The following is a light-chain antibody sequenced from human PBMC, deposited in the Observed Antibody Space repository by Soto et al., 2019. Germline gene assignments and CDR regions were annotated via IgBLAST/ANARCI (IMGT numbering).Light chain of an antibody. V-gene: IGLV2-23*01. Sequence: QSALTQPASVSGSPGQSITISCTGTSSDVGSYNLVSWYQQHPGKAPKLIIYEGTKRPSGVSNRFSGSRSGNTASLAISGLQPEDEADYYCCSYAGSVLFGGGTKLTVL. J-gene: IGLJ2*01. CDR2: EGT. CDR3: CSYAGSVL. CDR1: SSDVGSYNL.